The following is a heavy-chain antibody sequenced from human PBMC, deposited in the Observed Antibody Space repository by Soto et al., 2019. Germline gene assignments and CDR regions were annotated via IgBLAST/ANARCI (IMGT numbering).Heavy chain of an antibody. J-gene: IGHJ4*02. CDR2: ISSAGSTT. CDR3: YDLWWEH. V-gene: IGHV3-30-3*01. Sequence: QVQLVESGGGVVQPGRSLRLSCAASGFTFSNYDMHWVRQAPGKGLEWVAVISSAGSTTYYADSVKGRFTLSRDNSKNTLYLHMNNLRVDDTAVYYCYDLWWEHWSQGTLVTVSS. D-gene: IGHD3-3*01. CDR1: GFTFSNYD.